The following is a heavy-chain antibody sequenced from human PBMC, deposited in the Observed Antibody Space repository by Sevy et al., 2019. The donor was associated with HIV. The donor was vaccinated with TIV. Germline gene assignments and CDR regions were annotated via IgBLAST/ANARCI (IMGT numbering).Heavy chain of an antibody. D-gene: IGHD3-9*01. V-gene: IGHV4-38-2*01. Sequence: SETLSLTCAVSGYSIRSDDYWVWIRQPPGKGLEWIGNIYHSGSTYYNPSLKSRVTMSVDTSMNQFSLKLNSVTAADMAGYYFARTLRGNFDGRGSAFDIWGQGTMVTVSS. CDR1: GYSIRSDDY. CDR3: ARTLRGNFDGRGSAFDI. J-gene: IGHJ3*02. CDR2: IYHSGST.